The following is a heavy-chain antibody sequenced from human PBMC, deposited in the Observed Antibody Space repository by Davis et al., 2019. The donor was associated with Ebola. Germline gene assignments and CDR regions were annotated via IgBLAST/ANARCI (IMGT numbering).Heavy chain of an antibody. Sequence: SETLSLTCAVYGESFSGFYWAWIRQPPGTGLEWIGEINHSGSTNYNPSLKSRVTISVDTSKNQFSLKVTSVTAADTAVYYCAMLAYSGYDIDYWGQGTLVTVSS. D-gene: IGHD5-12*01. V-gene: IGHV4-34*01. CDR2: INHSGST. CDR3: AMLAYSGYDIDY. CDR1: GESFSGFY. J-gene: IGHJ4*02.